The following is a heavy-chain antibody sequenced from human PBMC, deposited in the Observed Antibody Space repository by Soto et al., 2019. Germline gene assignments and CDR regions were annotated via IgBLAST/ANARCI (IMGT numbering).Heavy chain of an antibody. D-gene: IGHD2-2*01. V-gene: IGHV1-69*13. CDR2: IIPIFGTA. CDR1: GGTFSSYA. J-gene: IGHJ4*02. Sequence: SVKVSCKASGGTFSSYAISWVRQAPGQGLEWMGGIIPIFGTANYAQKFQGRVTITADESTSTAYMELSSLRSEDTAVYYCGTGAVPYSSDYSGQGPLVTVSS. CDR3: GTGAVPYSSDY.